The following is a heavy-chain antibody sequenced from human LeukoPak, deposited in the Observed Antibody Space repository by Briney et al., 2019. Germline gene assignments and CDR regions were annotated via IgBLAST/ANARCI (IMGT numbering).Heavy chain of an antibody. CDR2: ISAAGNT. J-gene: IGHJ4*02. V-gene: IGHV3-13*01. CDR3: AREVRGSGFTYFDY. D-gene: IGHD3-22*01. CDR1: GFTLSSYD. Sequence: PGGSLRLSCEASGFTLSSYDMHWVRQATGEGLEWVSAISAAGNTYYPGSVKGRFTISREDAKNSLYLQMNSLRAGDTAVYYCAREVRGSGFTYFDYWGQGTLVTVSS.